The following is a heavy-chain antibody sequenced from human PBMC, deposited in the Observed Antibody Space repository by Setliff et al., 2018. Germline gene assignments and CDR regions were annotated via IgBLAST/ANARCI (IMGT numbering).Heavy chain of an antibody. D-gene: IGHD3-3*01. CDR1: GYTFRQSI. V-gene: IGHV1-18*01. CDR3: MRLVRFCSRTVCQRTSGDEA. J-gene: IGHJ5*02. Sequence: ASVKVSCKASGYTFRQSIVSWVRQAPGQGLEWLGWIGVYSGNTYSAQRFQGRVSLTTDESTNTAYVELRGLRSDDTAVYYCMRLVRFCSRTVCQRTSGDEAWGQGALVTVSS. CDR2: IGVYSGNT.